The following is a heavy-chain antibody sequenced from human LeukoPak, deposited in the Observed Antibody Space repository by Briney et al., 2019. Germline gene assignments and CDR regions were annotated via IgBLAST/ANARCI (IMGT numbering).Heavy chain of an antibody. Sequence: GGSLRLSCAASGFTFDDYAMHWVRQAPGKGLEWVSGISWNSGSIGYADSVKGRFTISRDNAKNSLYLQMNSLRAEDMALYYCAKGSHYYGSGDYFDYWGQGTLVTVSS. D-gene: IGHD3-10*01. J-gene: IGHJ4*02. V-gene: IGHV3-9*03. CDR1: GFTFDDYA. CDR3: AKGSHYYGSGDYFDY. CDR2: ISWNSGSI.